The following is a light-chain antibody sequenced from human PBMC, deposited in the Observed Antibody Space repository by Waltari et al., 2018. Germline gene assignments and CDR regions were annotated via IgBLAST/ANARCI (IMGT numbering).Light chain of an antibody. CDR2: QDT. CDR3: QAWDSSTEV. CDR1: NLGNKY. V-gene: IGLV3-1*01. J-gene: IGLJ1*01. Sequence: SYELTQPPSVSVSPGQTATITCSGDNLGNKYACWYQQKAGQSPVLVIYQDTKRPSGIPGRFAGSNSGNTVTLTISGTQAMDEADYYCQAWDSSTEVFGTGTKLTVL.